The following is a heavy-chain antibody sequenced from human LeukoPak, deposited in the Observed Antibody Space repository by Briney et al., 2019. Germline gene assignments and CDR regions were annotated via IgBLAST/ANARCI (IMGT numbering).Heavy chain of an antibody. CDR3: ARAPPLSHDAFDL. CDR2: MSPNSGNT. Sequence: ASVKVSYKASVYTFTSYDINWVRQATGQGLEWMGWMSPNSGNTGYAQKFQGRVTMTRNTSISTAYMELSSLRSEDTAVYYCARAPPLSHDAFDLWGQGTMVTVSS. CDR1: VYTFTSYD. V-gene: IGHV1-8*01. J-gene: IGHJ3*01.